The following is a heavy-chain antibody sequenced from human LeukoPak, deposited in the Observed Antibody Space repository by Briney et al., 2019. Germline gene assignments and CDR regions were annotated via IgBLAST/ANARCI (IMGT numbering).Heavy chain of an antibody. CDR1: GFTVSSNY. V-gene: IGHV3-53*04. Sequence: GGSLRLSCAASGFTVSSNYMSWVRQAPGKGLEWVSVIYSGGSTYYADSVKGRFTISRHNPKNTLYLQMNSLRAEDTAVYYCAKYGSGSYWRYFDYWGQGTLVTVSS. J-gene: IGHJ4*02. D-gene: IGHD3-10*01. CDR2: IYSGGST. CDR3: AKYGSGSYWRYFDY.